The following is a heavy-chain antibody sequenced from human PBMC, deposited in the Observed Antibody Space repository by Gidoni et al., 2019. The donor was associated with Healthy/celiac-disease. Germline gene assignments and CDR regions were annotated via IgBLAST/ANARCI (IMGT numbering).Heavy chain of an antibody. D-gene: IGHD1-26*01. CDR1: GFIFRAYA. CDR3: ARYYLVGASRWFDP. Sequence: EVQVLESGGGLVQPVGSLRLSCVASGFIFRAYAMAWVRQARGKGLEWVSSIGNGGEIPYYADSVMGRFTTSRDNSKNTLYLEMNNLRAEDTALYYCARYYLVGASRWFDPWGQGTLVTVST. J-gene: IGHJ5*02. V-gene: IGHV3-23*01. CDR2: IGNGGEIP.